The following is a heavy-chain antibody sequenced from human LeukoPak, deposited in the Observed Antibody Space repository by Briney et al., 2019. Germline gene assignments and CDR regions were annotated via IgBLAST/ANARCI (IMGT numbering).Heavy chain of an antibody. CDR1: GYSISSYY. D-gene: IGHD3-3*01. V-gene: IGHV4-59*01. J-gene: IGHJ4*02. CDR3: ARDRSGNLDY. CDR2: IYYSGST. Sequence: SETLSLTCIVSGYSISSYYWSWIRQPPGKGLEWIGYIYYSGSTNYNPSLKSRVTISVDTSKNRFSLKLSSVTAADTAVYYCARDRSGNLDYWGQGTLVTVSS.